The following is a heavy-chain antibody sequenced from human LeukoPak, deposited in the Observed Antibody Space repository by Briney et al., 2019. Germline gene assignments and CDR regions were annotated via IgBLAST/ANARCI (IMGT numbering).Heavy chain of an antibody. Sequence: PGGSLRLSCAASGFTFSSYSMNWVRQAPGKGLEWVSSISSSSSYIYYADSVKGRFTISRDNAKNSLYLQMNSLRAEDTAVYYCARDSRDSSGWCWDNWFDPWGQGTLVTVSS. V-gene: IGHV3-21*01. D-gene: IGHD6-19*01. CDR1: GFTFSSYS. CDR2: ISSSSSYI. CDR3: ARDSRDSSGWCWDNWFDP. J-gene: IGHJ5*02.